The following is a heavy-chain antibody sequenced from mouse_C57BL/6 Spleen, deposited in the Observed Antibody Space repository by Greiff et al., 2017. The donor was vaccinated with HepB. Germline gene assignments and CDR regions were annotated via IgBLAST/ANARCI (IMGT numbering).Heavy chain of an antibody. CDR2: ISSGGSYT. V-gene: IGHV5-6*02. CDR3: ARGSKARDYFDY. D-gene: IGHD6-1*01. Sequence: EVKLVESGGDLVKPGGSLKLSCAASGFTFSSYGMSWVRQTTDKRLEWVATISSGGSYTYYPDSVKGRFTISRDNAKNTLYLQMNSLKSEDTAMYYCARGSKARDYFDYWGQGTTLTVSS. CDR1: GFTFSSYG. J-gene: IGHJ2*01.